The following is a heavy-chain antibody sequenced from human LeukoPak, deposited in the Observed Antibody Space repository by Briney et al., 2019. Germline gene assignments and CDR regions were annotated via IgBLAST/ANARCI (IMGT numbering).Heavy chain of an antibody. J-gene: IGHJ6*02. Sequence: GASAKVSCKCSGYSFISYGINWVRQAPGQGLEWMGWISGNSGNTKYADKFQGRVTMTTDTSTETVYMELRSLRSDDTAVYYCARSGFTVVPIANYHDGMDVWGHGTTVTVSS. CDR2: ISGNSGNT. CDR3: ARSGFTVVPIANYHDGMDV. CDR1: GYSFISYG. D-gene: IGHD2-2*01. V-gene: IGHV1-18*01.